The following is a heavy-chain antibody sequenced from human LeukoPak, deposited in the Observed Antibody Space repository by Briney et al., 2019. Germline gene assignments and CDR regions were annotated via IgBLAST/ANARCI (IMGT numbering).Heavy chain of an antibody. Sequence: SETLSLTCTVSGGSLSNYYWNWIRQPPGKGLEWLGYIYYSGSTNYNPSLKSRVTISVDTSRNQFSLKLDSVTAADTAVYYCARQGGYSSSPDFWGQGTLVTVSS. V-gene: IGHV4-59*08. CDR2: IYYSGST. D-gene: IGHD6-13*01. CDR3: ARQGGYSSSPDF. CDR1: GGSLSNYY. J-gene: IGHJ4*02.